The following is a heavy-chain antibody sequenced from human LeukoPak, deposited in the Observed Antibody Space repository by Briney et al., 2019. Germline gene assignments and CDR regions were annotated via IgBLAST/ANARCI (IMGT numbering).Heavy chain of an antibody. D-gene: IGHD3-22*01. CDR2: INHSGST. Sequence: SETLSLTCTVSGGSISSGDYYWSWVRQPPGKGLEWIGEINHSGSTNYNPSLKSRVTISVDTSKNQFSLKLSSVTAADTAVYYCARGEDYYDSSGYYPYFDYWGQGTLVTVSS. CDR3: ARGEDYYDSSGYYPYFDY. J-gene: IGHJ4*02. CDR1: GGSISSGDYY. V-gene: IGHV4-61*08.